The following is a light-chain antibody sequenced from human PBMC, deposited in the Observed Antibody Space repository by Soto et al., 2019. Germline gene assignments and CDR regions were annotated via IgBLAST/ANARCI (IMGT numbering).Light chain of an antibody. J-gene: IGLJ1*01. CDR2: DVN. CDR1: SSDVGGYNL. CDR3: ITDKRSSTSPYV. V-gene: IGLV2-14*01. Sequence: QSALTQPASVSGSPGQSITISCTGTSSDVGGYNLVSWYQQYPDKAPKLMIFDVNTRPSGVSNRFSGSKSRNTASLTISGLQAYDEPDYYCITDKRSSTSPYVFGPGTKLTVL.